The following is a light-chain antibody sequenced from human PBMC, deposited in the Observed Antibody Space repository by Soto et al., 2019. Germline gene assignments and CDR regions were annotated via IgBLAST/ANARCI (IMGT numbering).Light chain of an antibody. Sequence: EIVLTQSPGTLSLSPGERATLSCRASQSVSSSYLAWYQHKPGQAPRLLIYGASSRATGIPDRFSGSGSGTEFTLTISRLEPEDFAVYYCQQYGRSPHTFGQGTKLEIK. CDR2: GAS. V-gene: IGKV3-20*01. CDR1: QSVSSSY. CDR3: QQYGRSPHT. J-gene: IGKJ2*01.